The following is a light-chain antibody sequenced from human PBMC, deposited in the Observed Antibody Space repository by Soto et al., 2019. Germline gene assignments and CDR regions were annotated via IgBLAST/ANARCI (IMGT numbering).Light chain of an antibody. J-gene: IGKJ1*01. CDR1: QSVSSS. CDR2: DTS. V-gene: IGKV3-15*01. Sequence: EIVVTQSPSSLSVSPGERVTISCRASQSVSSSLAWYQQRPGQTPRLLIYDTSTRAPGIAARFSGSGSGTEFTLPISSLQSEDVAVSYCQQYVHWPPGTFGQGTKVEIK. CDR3: QQYVHWPPGT.